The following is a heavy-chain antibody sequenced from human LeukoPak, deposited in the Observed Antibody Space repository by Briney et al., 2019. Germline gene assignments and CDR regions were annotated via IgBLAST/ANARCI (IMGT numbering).Heavy chain of an antibody. Sequence: GGSLRLSCAASGFTFSSYWMSWVRQAPGKGLEWVANIKQDGSEKYYADSVKGRFTISRDNAKNSLYLQMNSLRAEDTAVYYCARDGHDYIWGSYLNWGQGTLVTVSS. V-gene: IGHV3-7*01. D-gene: IGHD3-16*02. CDR2: IKQDGSEK. CDR1: GFTFSSYW. CDR3: ARDGHDYIWGSYLN. J-gene: IGHJ4*02.